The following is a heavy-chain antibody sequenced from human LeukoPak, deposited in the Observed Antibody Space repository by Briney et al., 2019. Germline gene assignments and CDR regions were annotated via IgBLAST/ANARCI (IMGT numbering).Heavy chain of an antibody. CDR1: GFMFDDYA. Sequence: GGSLRLSCAASGFMFDDYAMHWVRQAPGKGLEWVSLISWDGGSTYYADSVKGRFTISRDNSKNSLYLQMNSLRTEDTALYYCGKGNYYDSSGYYTTYWGQGTLVTVSS. CDR2: ISWDGGST. CDR3: GKGNYYDSSGYYTTY. D-gene: IGHD3-22*01. V-gene: IGHV3-43*01. J-gene: IGHJ4*02.